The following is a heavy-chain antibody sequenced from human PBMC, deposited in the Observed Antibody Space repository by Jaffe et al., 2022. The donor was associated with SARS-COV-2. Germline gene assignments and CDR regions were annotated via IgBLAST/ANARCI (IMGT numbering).Heavy chain of an antibody. CDR3: ASPEAAAGTGRDYYYYMDV. D-gene: IGHD6-13*01. CDR1: GFTFSSYS. Sequence: EVQLVESGGGLVKPGGSLRLSCAASGFTFSSYSMNWVRQAPGKGLEWVSSISSSSSYIYYADSVKGRFTISRDNAKNSLYLQMNSLRAEDTAVYYCASPEAAAGTGRDYYYYMDVWGKGTTVTVSS. J-gene: IGHJ6*03. CDR2: ISSSSSYI. V-gene: IGHV3-21*01.